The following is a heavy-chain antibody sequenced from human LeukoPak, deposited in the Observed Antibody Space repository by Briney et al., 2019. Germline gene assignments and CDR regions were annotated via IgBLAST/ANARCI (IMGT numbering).Heavy chain of an antibody. CDR2: INHSGST. Sequence: SETLSLTCAVYGGSFSGYYWSWIRQPPGKGLEWIGEINHSGSTNYNPSLKGRVTISVDTSKNQFSLKLSSVTAADTAVYYCARGYSYGDYWGQGTLVTVSS. J-gene: IGHJ4*02. CDR3: ARGYSYGDY. CDR1: GGSFSGYY. V-gene: IGHV4-34*01. D-gene: IGHD5-18*01.